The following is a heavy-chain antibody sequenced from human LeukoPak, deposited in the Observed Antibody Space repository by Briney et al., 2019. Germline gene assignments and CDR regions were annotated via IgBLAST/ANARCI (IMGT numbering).Heavy chain of an antibody. J-gene: IGHJ6*03. CDR3: AGGGVTKDYYYYYYMDV. V-gene: IGHV1-69*05. CDR2: IIPIFGTA. CDR1: GGTFSSYA. Sequence: SVKVSCKASGGTFSSYAISWVRQAPGQGLEWMGGIIPIFGTANYAQKFQGRVTITTDESTSTAYMELSSLRPEDTAVYYCAGGGVTKDYYYYYYMDVWGQGTTVTVSS. D-gene: IGHD3-3*01.